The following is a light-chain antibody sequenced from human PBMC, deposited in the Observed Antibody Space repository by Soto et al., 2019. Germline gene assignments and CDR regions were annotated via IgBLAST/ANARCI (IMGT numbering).Light chain of an antibody. V-gene: IGKV3-11*01. Sequence: EIVLTQSPATLSLSPGERATLSCRASQSVSSYLAWYQQRPGQAPRLLIYDASNRAPGIPARFSGSGSGTEFTLTISSLEPEDFAVYYCQHRSNWPLTFGGGTRVEIK. CDR2: DAS. J-gene: IGKJ4*01. CDR3: QHRSNWPLT. CDR1: QSVSSY.